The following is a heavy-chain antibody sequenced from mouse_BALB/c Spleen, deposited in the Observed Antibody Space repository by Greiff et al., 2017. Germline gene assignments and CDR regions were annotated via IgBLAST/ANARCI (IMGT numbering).Heavy chain of an antibody. V-gene: IGHV6-6*02. CDR1: GFTFSNYW. CDR3: TRNGYYGAMDY. D-gene: IGHD2-3*01. Sequence: DVKLQESGGGLVQPGGSMKLSCVASGFTFSNYWMNWVRQSPEKGLEWVAEIRLKSNNYATHYAESVKGRFTISRDDSKSSVYLQMNNLRAEDTGIYYCTRNGYYGAMDYWGQGTSVTVSS. CDR2: IRLKSNNYAT. J-gene: IGHJ4*01.